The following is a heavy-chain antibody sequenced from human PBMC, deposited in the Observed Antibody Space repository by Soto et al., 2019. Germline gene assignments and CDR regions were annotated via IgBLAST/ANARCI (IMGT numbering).Heavy chain of an antibody. V-gene: IGHV1-8*01. Sequence: ASVKVSCKASGYTFTSYDINCVRQATGQGLEWMGWMNPNSGNTGYAQKFQGRVTMTRNTSISTAYMELSSLRSEDTAVYYCARGITIFGVVPGWGQGTLVTVSS. CDR1: GYTFTSYD. CDR3: ARGITIFGVVPG. J-gene: IGHJ4*02. D-gene: IGHD3-3*01. CDR2: MNPNSGNT.